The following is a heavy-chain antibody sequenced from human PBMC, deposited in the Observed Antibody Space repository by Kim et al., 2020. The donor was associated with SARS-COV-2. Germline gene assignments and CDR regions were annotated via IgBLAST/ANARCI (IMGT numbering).Heavy chain of an antibody. D-gene: IGHD4-17*01. J-gene: IGHJ6*02. CDR1: GFTFGDYA. CDR2: IRSKAYGGTT. CDR3: TRLDDYGDYPYYYYGMDD. V-gene: IGHV3-49*03. Sequence: GGSLRLSCTASGFTFGDYAMSWFRQAPGKGLEWVGFIRSKAYGGTTEYAASVKGRFTISRDDSKSIAYLQMNSLKTEDTAVYYCTRLDDYGDYPYYYYGMDDWGQRTTVTVSS.